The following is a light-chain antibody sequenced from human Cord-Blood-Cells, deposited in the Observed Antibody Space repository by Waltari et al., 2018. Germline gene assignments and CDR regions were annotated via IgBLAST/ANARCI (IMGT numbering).Light chain of an antibody. J-gene: IGKJ1*01. CDR1: QSISSY. Sequence: DIQMTQSPSSLSASVGDRVTITCRASQSISSYLNWYQQKPGKAPKLLIYAASSLQSGVPSRFSGSGSGTDFTLTISSLQPKDYATYYSQQSYSTPWTFGQGTKVEIK. CDR3: QQSYSTPWT. CDR2: AAS. V-gene: IGKV1-39*01.